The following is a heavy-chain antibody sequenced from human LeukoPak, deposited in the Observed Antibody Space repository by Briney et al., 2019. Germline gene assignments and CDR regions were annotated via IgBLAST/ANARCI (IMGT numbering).Heavy chain of an antibody. Sequence: GGSLRLSCAASGFTFSSYAMSWVRQAPGKGLEWVSTISGSGGSTYYADSVKGRFTISRDNSKNTLYLQMNSLRAEDTAVYYCAKTLVGCSGGSCYPKWFDPWGQGTLVTVSS. CDR2: ISGSGGST. V-gene: IGHV3-23*01. J-gene: IGHJ5*02. CDR3: AKTLVGCSGGSCYPKWFDP. CDR1: GFTFSSYA. D-gene: IGHD2-15*01.